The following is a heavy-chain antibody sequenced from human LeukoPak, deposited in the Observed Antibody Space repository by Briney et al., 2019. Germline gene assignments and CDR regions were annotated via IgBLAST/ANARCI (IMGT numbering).Heavy chain of an antibody. CDR1: GFTFSHYS. V-gene: IGHV3-48*04. CDR3: ARDAMIGANFDY. CDR2: ISSRGDTI. D-gene: IGHD3-22*01. Sequence: GGSLRLSCAGSGFTFSHYSMNWVRQAPGKGLEWVSYISSRGDTIYYTDSVKGRFTISRDNAKNSLYLQMNSLRAEDTAVYYCARDAMIGANFDYWGQGTLVTVSS. J-gene: IGHJ4*02.